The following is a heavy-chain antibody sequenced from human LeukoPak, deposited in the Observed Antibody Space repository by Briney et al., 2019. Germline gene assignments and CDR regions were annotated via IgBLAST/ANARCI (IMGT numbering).Heavy chain of an antibody. CDR3: ARGPNYDFWSGYAIDY. CDR1: GYTFTSYD. CDR2: MNPNSGNT. D-gene: IGHD3-3*01. J-gene: IGHJ4*02. Sequence: ASVKVSCKASGYTFTSYDINWVGQATGQGLEWMGWMNPNSGNTGYAQKFQGRVTMTRNTSINTAYLELSSLRSEDTAVYYCARGPNYDFWSGYAIDYWGQGTLVTVSS. V-gene: IGHV1-8*01.